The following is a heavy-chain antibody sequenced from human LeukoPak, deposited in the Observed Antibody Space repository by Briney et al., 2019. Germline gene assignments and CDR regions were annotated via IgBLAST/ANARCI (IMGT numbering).Heavy chain of an antibody. Sequence: RGRSLRLSCAASGFTFSSHAMHWVRQAPGKGLEWVAVISYDGSNKYYADSVKGRFTISRDNSKNTLYLQMNSLRAEDTAVYYCASLLPYYDETWFDPWGQGTLVTVSS. CDR3: ASLLPYYDETWFDP. CDR2: ISYDGSNK. D-gene: IGHD3-22*01. J-gene: IGHJ5*02. V-gene: IGHV3-30*04. CDR1: GFTFSSHA.